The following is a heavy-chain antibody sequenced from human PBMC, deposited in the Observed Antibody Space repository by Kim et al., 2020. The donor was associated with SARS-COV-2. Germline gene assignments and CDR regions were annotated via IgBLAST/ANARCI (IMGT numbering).Heavy chain of an antibody. Sequence: GGSLRLSCAASGFTFSDYYMSWIRQAPGKWLEWVSYISSSSSYTNYADSVKGRFTISRDNAKNSLYLQMNSLRAEDTAVYYCARETYYDFWSGYAAYYYYYGMDVWGQGTTVTVSS. V-gene: IGHV3-11*05. CDR1: GFTFSDYY. J-gene: IGHJ6*02. D-gene: IGHD3-3*01. CDR3: ARETYYDFWSGYAAYYYYYGMDV. CDR2: ISSSSSYT.